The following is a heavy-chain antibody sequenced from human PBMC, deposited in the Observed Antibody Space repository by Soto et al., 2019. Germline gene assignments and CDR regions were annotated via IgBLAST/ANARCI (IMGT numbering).Heavy chain of an antibody. V-gene: IGHV1-24*01. D-gene: IGHD6-19*01. J-gene: IGHJ4*02. CDR2: FDPEDGET. CDR1: GYTLTELS. CDR3: ATDLIAVAGREIGY. Sequence: ASVKVSCKVSGYTLTELSMHWVRQAPGKGLEWMGGFDPEDGETIYAQKFQGRVTMTEDTSTDTAYMELSSLRSEDTAVYYCATDLIAVAGREIGYWGQGTLVTVSS.